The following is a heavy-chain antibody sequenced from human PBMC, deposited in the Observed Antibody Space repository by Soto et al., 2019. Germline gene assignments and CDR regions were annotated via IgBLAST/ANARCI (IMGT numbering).Heavy chain of an antibody. CDR1: GFTFNSYG. V-gene: IGHV3-30*18. CDR3: AKDVGYCTNGVCLYNWFDP. J-gene: IGHJ5*02. D-gene: IGHD2-8*01. CDR2: ISYDGNNI. Sequence: GGSLRLSCAASGFTFNSYGIHWVRQAPGKALEWVAVISYDGNNIYYGASVQGRFTISRDNSKNTIYLQMNSLRAEDTAVYYCAKDVGYCTNGVCLYNWFDPWGQGTLVTVSS.